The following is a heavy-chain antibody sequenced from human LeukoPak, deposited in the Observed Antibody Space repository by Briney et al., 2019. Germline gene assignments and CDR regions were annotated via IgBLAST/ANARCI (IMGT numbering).Heavy chain of an antibody. J-gene: IGHJ4*02. V-gene: IGHV3-30-3*01. D-gene: IGHD3-22*01. Sequence: GGSLSLPCAASGFTFSSYAMHWVRQAPGKGLEWVAVISYGGSNKYYTDSVKGRFTISRDNSKNTLYLQMNSLRAEDTAVYYCARESPLGYYYDSSGYYSDYWGQGTLVTVSS. CDR1: GFTFSSYA. CDR3: ARESPLGYYYDSSGYYSDY. CDR2: ISYGGSNK.